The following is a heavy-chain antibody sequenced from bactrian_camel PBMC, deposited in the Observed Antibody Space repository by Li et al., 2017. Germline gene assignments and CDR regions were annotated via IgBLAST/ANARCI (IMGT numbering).Heavy chain of an antibody. D-gene: IGHD6*01. J-gene: IGHJ4*01. Sequence: HVQLVESGGGSVQAGGSLRLSCGYTYNEGDMAWFRQAPGKERAGVAAIDSTGSANYADSVKGRFTISQDNAKNTLYLQMNSLKPEDSAMYYCATDRGLCAVVLHHRTPEEYNTRGQGTQVTVS. CDR2: IDSTGSA. CDR1: YTYNEGD. CDR3: ATDRGLCAVVLHHRTPEEYNT. V-gene: IGHV3S53*01.